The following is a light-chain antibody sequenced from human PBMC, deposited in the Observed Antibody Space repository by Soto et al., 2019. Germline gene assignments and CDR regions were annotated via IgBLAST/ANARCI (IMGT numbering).Light chain of an antibody. CDR2: GAS. V-gene: IGKV3-20*01. J-gene: IGKJ1*01. Sequence: EIVLTQSPGTLSLSPGERATISCRASQSVTNNFLAWYQQRPGQAPRVLIYGASNRATGIPDRFSGSGSGTDITLTISRLDSEDFAVYYCHQYGSSPRTFGQGTKVEIK. CDR1: QSVTNNF. CDR3: HQYGSSPRT.